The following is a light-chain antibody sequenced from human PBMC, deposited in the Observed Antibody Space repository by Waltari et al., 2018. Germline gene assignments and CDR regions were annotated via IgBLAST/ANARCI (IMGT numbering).Light chain of an antibody. J-gene: IGKJ1*01. CDR1: QSICRW. Sequence: IQMTHSPSTVSASVGDRVTISCRASQSICRWLAWYQQNPGKAPKLLISKSSALESGVPSRFSGGGSAPDFTITISSLQPYDVATYYCQQYNTFPWTVGEGTKVEI. CDR3: QQYNTFPWT. V-gene: IGKV1-5*03. CDR2: KSS.